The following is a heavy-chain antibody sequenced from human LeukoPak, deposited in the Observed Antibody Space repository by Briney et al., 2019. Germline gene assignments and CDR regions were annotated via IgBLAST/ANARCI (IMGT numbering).Heavy chain of an antibody. J-gene: IGHJ4*02. CDR3: ARDKATVVTGEYFDY. CDR2: INPSGGSA. CDR1: GYTFTSYY. Sequence: ASVKVSCKASGYTFTSYYMHWVRQAPGQGLEWMGIINPSGGSASYARKFQGRVTMTRDTSTSTVYMELSSLRSEDTAVYYCARDKATVVTGEYFDYWGQGTLVTVSS. V-gene: IGHV1-46*01. D-gene: IGHD4-23*01.